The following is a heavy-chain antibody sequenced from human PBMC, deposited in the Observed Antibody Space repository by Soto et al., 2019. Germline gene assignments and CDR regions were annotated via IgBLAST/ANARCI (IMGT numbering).Heavy chain of an antibody. CDR2: ISGTGDSS. J-gene: IGHJ4*02. CDR3: AKDNGNYGSGSFSH. V-gene: IGHV3-23*01. D-gene: IGHD3-10*01. CDR1: GFTFGSYA. Sequence: EVQLLESGGGLVQPGGSLRLSCAASGFTFGSYAMSWVRQAPGKGLEWVSLISGTGDSSEYANSVKGRFTISRDYSKTTVFLQRNSLRADDTAVYFCAKDNGNYGSGSFSHWGQGTLVTVSS.